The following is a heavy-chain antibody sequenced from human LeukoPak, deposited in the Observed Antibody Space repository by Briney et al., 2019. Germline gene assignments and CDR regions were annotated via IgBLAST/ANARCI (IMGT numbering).Heavy chain of an antibody. CDR1: GFNFRDHW. J-gene: IGHJ4*02. V-gene: IGHV3-7*03. CDR3: AKNNGWFHLAQ. D-gene: IGHD6-19*01. Sequence: GGSLRLSCAVSGFNFRDHWMDWVRQAPGKGLEWVGHIKNDGSESYYVDSLRGRFSISRDNTNNALYLQMNSLRVEDTAVYYCAKNNGWFHLAQWGQGTLVTVSS. CDR2: IKNDGSES.